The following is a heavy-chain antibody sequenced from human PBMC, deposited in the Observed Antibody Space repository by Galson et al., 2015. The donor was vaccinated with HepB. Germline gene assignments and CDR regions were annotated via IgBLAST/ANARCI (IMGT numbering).Heavy chain of an antibody. CDR1: GFTFSNAW. D-gene: IGHD2-8*02. CDR2: IKEDGTEK. V-gene: IGHV3-7*03. CDR3: VLDSVINLPLVAFDI. Sequence: SLRLSCAASGFTFSNAWMSWVRQAPGKGLEWVAKIKEDGTEKQYVDSVKGRFTISRDNVENSLDLQMNTLRVEDTAVYYCVLDSVINLPLVAFDIWGQGTLVTVSS. J-gene: IGHJ3*02.